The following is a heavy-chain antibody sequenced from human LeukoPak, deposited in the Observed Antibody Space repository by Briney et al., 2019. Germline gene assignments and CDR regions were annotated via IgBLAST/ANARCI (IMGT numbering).Heavy chain of an antibody. CDR3: AREKLRYFEKTGFDS. CDR2: FNPNGGGS. CDR1: GYTFTDYY. V-gene: IGHV1-2*02. Sequence: ASVKVSCKASGYTFTDYYIQWVRQAPGQGLEWMGWFNPNGGGSDYAQKFQGRVTMTGDTSISSGYMELGRLISDDTAVYYCAREKLRYFEKTGFDSWGQGTLVTVSS. D-gene: IGHD3-9*01. J-gene: IGHJ5*01.